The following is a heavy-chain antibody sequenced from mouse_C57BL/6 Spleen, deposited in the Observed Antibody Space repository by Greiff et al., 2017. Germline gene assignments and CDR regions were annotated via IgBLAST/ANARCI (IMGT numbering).Heavy chain of an antibody. CDR3: ASSNYGYDGAWFAY. CDR1: GYAFTNYL. V-gene: IGHV1-54*01. J-gene: IGHJ3*01. CDR2: INPGSGGT. Sequence: VQLQQSGAELVRPGTSVKVSCKASGYAFTNYLIEWVKQRPGQGLEWIGVINPGSGGTNYNEKFKGKATLTADKSSSAAYMQLSSLTSEDSAVYFCASSNYGYDGAWFAYWGQGTLVTVSA. D-gene: IGHD2-2*01.